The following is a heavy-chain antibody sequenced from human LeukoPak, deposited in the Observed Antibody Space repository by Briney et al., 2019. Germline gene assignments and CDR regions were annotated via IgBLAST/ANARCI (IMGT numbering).Heavy chain of an antibody. CDR1: GGSISNYY. Sequence: SETLSLTCTVSGGSISNYYWGWIRQPPGKGLEWIGSIYYSGSTYYNPSLKSRVTISVDTSKNQVSLKLSSVTAADTAVYYCARIYRSGYFDYWGQGTPVTVSS. V-gene: IGHV4-39*07. D-gene: IGHD2-15*01. CDR3: ARIYRSGYFDY. J-gene: IGHJ4*02. CDR2: IYYSGST.